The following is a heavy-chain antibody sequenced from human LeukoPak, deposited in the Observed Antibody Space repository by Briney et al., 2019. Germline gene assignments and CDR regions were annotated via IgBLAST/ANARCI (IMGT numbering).Heavy chain of an antibody. Sequence: GESLRLSCTASGFTFSNFWMGWVRQAPGKGLEWVANIKQDETEKFYLGSVKGRFTISRDNAKNSLYLQMNSLRAEDTAVYYCAGPEVWGQGTMVTVSS. V-gene: IGHV3-7*01. CDR1: GFTFSNFW. CDR2: IKQDETEK. CDR3: AGPEV. J-gene: IGHJ3*01.